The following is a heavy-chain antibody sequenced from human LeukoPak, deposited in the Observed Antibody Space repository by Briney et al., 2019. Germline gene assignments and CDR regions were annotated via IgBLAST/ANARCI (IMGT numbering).Heavy chain of an antibody. J-gene: IGHJ4*02. Sequence: SETLSLTCTVSGGSISSGGYYWSWLRQHPGKGLEWIGYIYYSGSTYYNPSLKSRVTISVDTSKNQFSLKLSSVTAADTAVYYCARDTGGGYGDYWGQGTLVTVSS. D-gene: IGHD5-12*01. CDR2: IYYSGST. CDR3: ARDTGGGYGDY. V-gene: IGHV4-31*03. CDR1: GGSISSGGYY.